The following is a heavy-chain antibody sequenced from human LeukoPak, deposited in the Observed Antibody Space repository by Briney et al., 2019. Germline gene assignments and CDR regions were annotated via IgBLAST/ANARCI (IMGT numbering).Heavy chain of an antibody. V-gene: IGHV4-34*01. Sequence: PSETLSLTCAVYGDSFSRYLWNWVRQSPGKPLEYLGDINHAGNTNYNPSLKTRVLLSVDKSKNQFSLRLTSVTAADTAVYFCARGSSFDGYCAPGACQAGYYDMWGQGTPVTVSS. CDR2: INHAGNT. D-gene: IGHD2-2*03. J-gene: IGHJ4*02. CDR1: GDSFSRYL. CDR3: ARGSSFDGYCAPGACQAGYYDM.